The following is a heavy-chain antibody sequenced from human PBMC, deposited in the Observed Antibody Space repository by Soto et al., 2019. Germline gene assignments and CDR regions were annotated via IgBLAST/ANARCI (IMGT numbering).Heavy chain of an antibody. D-gene: IGHD1-1*01. J-gene: IGHJ4*02. Sequence: GGSLRLSWAASGFTFSSYAMHWVRQAPCKGLEWVAVISYDGSNKYYADSVKGRFTISRDNSKNTLYLQMNSLRAGDTAVYYCARDRRRYNWIVYYWSQGTLVTVSA. V-gene: IGHV3-30-3*01. CDR1: GFTFSSYA. CDR2: ISYDGSNK. CDR3: ARDRRRYNWIVYY.